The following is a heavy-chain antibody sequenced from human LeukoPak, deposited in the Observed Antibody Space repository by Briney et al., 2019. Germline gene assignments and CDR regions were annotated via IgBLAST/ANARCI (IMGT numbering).Heavy chain of an antibody. V-gene: IGHV1-69*06. CDR2: IIPIFGTA. Sequence: SVRVSCKASGGTFSSYAISWVRQAPGQGLEWMGGIIPIFGTANYAQKFQGRVTITADKSTSTAYMELSSLRSEDTAVYYCARGYGGYDFWSGPSYNWFDPWGQGTLVTVSS. D-gene: IGHD3-3*01. CDR3: ARGYGGYDFWSGPSYNWFDP. J-gene: IGHJ5*02. CDR1: GGTFSSYA.